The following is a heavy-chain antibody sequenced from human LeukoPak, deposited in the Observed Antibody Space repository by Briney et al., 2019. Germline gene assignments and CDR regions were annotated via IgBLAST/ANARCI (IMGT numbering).Heavy chain of an antibody. CDR2: ISGSGGST. Sequence: GGSLRLSCAASGFTFSSYAMSWVRQAPGKGLEWVSAISGSGGSTYYADSVKGRFTISRDNSKNTLYLQMNSLRAEDTAVYYCAKYPPGCSSTSCYTFDPWGRGTLVTVSS. CDR3: AKYPPGCSSTSCYTFDP. V-gene: IGHV3-23*01. J-gene: IGHJ5*02. CDR1: GFTFSSYA. D-gene: IGHD2-2*02.